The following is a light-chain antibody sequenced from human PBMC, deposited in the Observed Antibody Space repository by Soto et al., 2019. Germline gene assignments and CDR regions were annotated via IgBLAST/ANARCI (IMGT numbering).Light chain of an antibody. J-gene: IGKJ1*01. Sequence: TQSPDSLAVSLGERATINCXXSQSVLYSSNNKNYLDWYQQKPGQPPKLLIYWASTRESGVPDRFSGSGSGTDFTLTISSLQAEDVAVYYCQQYYSTPWTFGQGTKVEIK. V-gene: IGKV4-1*01. CDR2: WAS. CDR1: QSVLYSSNNKNY. CDR3: QQYYSTPWT.